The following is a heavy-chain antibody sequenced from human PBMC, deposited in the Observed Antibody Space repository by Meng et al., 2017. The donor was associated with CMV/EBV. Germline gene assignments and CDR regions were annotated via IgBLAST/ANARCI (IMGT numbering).Heavy chain of an antibody. CDR3: AKDQGEVEYYYGSVEYTPDDYYFDY. CDR1: GFSVSSYF. D-gene: IGHD3-10*01. V-gene: IGHV3-53*05. J-gene: IGHJ4*02. Sequence: GESLKISCAVSGFSVSSYFMTWVRQAPGKGLEYVSFIRSDDSTNYAKTVQGRFTISRDNSKNTLYLQMNSLRAEDTAVYYCAKDQGEVEYYYGSVEYTPDDYYFDYWGQGTLVTVSS. CDR2: IRSDDST.